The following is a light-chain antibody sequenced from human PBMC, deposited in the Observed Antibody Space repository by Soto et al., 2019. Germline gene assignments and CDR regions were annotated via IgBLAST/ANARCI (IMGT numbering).Light chain of an antibody. J-gene: IGKJ1*01. Sequence: EIVLTQSPGTLSLSPGERATLSCRASQSVSSSYLAWYQQKPGQAPRLLIYGASSSATGIPDRFRGSGSGTDFTLTISRLEPEYFAVYDCQQYCSSPPWTFGQGTKVEIK. V-gene: IGKV3-20*01. CDR2: GAS. CDR1: QSVSSSY. CDR3: QQYCSSPPWT.